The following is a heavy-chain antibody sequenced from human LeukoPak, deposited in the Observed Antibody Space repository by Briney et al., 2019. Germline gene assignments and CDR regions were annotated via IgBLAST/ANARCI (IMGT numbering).Heavy chain of an antibody. CDR2: ISSNGGST. J-gene: IGHJ4*02. CDR3: VKDRAPRIAAAGTFDY. CDR1: GFTFSSYE. V-gene: IGHV3-64D*09. D-gene: IGHD6-13*01. Sequence: PGGSLRLSCAASGFTFSSYEMNWVRQAPGKGLEYVSAISSNGGSTYYADSVKGRFTISRDNSKNTLYLQMSSLRAEDTAVYYCVKDRAPRIAAAGTFDYWGQGTLVTVSS.